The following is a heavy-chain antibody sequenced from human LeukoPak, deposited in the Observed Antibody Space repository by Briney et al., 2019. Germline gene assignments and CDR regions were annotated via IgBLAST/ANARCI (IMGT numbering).Heavy chain of an antibody. V-gene: IGHV3-23*01. Sequence: PGGSLRLSCVASGFIFSNYDMRWVRQAPGKGLEWVSSISGSGRSTYYAESVKGRFTISRDNSKNTLDLHMYSLRAEDTAVYCCAKDSALWGQGTLVTVAS. CDR1: GFIFSNYD. CDR3: AKDSAL. D-gene: IGHD3-10*01. J-gene: IGHJ4*02. CDR2: ISGSGRST.